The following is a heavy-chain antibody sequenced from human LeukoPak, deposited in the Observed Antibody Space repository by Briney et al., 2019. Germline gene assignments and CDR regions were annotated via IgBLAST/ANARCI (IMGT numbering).Heavy chain of an antibody. V-gene: IGHV3-30*18. CDR2: ISYDGSNK. CDR1: GFTFNSYG. D-gene: IGHD6-19*01. Sequence: PGGSLRLSCAASGFTFNSYGMHWVRQAPGKGLEWVAVISYDGSNKYYADSVKGRFTISRDNSKNTLYLQMNSLRAEDTAVYYCAKVLSRLTDYYYYGMDVWGQGTTVTVSS. J-gene: IGHJ6*02. CDR3: AKVLSRLTDYYYYGMDV.